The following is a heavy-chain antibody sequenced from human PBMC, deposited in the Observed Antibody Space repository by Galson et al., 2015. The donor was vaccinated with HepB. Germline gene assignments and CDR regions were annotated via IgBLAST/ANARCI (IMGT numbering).Heavy chain of an antibody. D-gene: IGHD2-2*01. Sequence: SVKVSCKASGGTFSSYTISWVRQAPGQGLEWMGRIIPILGIANYAQKFQGRVTITADKSTSTAYMELSSLRSEDTAVYYCAREQQPYCSSTSCYGGYFDYWGQGTLVTVSS. J-gene: IGHJ4*02. CDR2: IIPILGIA. CDR3: AREQQPYCSSTSCYGGYFDY. V-gene: IGHV1-69*04. CDR1: GGTFSSYT.